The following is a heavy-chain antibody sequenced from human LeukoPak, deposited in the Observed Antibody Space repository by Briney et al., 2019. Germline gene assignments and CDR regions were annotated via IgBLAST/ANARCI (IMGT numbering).Heavy chain of an antibody. Sequence: GGSLRLSCTASEVTLGDYLSTWVRQAPGKGLEWVGFIKSNTYGGTPEYAASVKGRFTISRDDSKRIAYLQMNSLETEDTGVYYCTRDIKWYFDLWGRGTLVTVSS. CDR3: TRDIKWYFDL. V-gene: IGHV3-49*04. CDR2: IKSNTYGGTP. CDR1: EVTLGDYL. J-gene: IGHJ2*01.